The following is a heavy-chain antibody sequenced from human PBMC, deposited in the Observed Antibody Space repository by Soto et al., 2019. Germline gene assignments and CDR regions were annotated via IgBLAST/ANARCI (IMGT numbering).Heavy chain of an antibody. J-gene: IGHJ6*02. Sequence: SETLALTCTVFGCSISRTSYYWGWSRQPPGKGLEWIGSIYYSGSTYYNPSLKSRVTISVDTSKNQFSLKVNSVTAADTALYYCARQGFGQLHGLVDVWGPGTTVT. CDR1: GCSISRTSYY. CDR3: ARQGFGQLHGLVDV. D-gene: IGHD3-10*01. CDR2: IYYSGST. V-gene: IGHV4-39*01.